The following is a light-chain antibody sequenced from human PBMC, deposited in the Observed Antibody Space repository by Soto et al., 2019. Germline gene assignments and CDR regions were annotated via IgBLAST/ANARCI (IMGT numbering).Light chain of an antibody. J-gene: IGKJ5*01. V-gene: IGKV3-11*01. CDR1: QSFRGL. CDR3: QQTNSFPIT. Sequence: EVVLTQSPVTLSLSPGEIATLSCRASQSFRGLLAWYQQKPGQAPRLLIYDAYNRATGIPPRFSGSGSGTDFTLTISSLQPEDFATYYCQQTNSFPITFGQGTRLEIK. CDR2: DAY.